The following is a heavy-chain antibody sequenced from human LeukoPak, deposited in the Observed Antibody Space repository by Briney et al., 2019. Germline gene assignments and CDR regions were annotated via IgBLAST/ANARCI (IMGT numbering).Heavy chain of an antibody. V-gene: IGHV1-46*01. CDR3: ARDRGGSYSIDY. J-gene: IGHJ4*02. CDR2: INCGDGYT. CDR1: GYTFTGYY. Sequence: ASVKVSCTASGYTFTGYYMHWVRQAPGQGLEWMGIINCGDGYTNYAQKFQGRVSVTSDTSTSTIYMELSSLRAEDTAIYYCARDRGGSYSIDYWGQGTLVTVSS. D-gene: IGHD1-26*01.